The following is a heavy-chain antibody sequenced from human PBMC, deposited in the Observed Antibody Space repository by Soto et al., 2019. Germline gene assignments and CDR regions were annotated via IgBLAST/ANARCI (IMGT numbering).Heavy chain of an antibody. CDR3: ARDGLIGTKFPTYYYGMDV. J-gene: IGHJ6*02. V-gene: IGHV4-4*07. CDR1: GGSISSYY. CDR2: IYTSGST. D-gene: IGHD1-26*01. Sequence: SETLSLTCTVSGGSISSYYWSWIRQPAGKGLEWIGRIYTSGSTNYNPSLKSRVTMSVDTSKNQFSLKLSSVTAADTAVYYCARDGLIGTKFPTYYYGMDVWGQGTTVTVSS.